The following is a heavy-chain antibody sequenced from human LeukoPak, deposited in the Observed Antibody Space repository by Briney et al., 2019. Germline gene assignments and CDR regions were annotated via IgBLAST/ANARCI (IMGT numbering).Heavy chain of an antibody. CDR1: GFTFSSYA. J-gene: IGHJ6*03. CDR2: ISGSGGST. D-gene: IGHD2-21*02. Sequence: GGSLRLSCAASGFTFSSYAMSWVRQAPGKGLEWVSAISGSGGSTYYADSVKGRFTISRDNSKNTLYLQMNSLRAEDTAVYYCAKDLGGGDYTSGYYYMDVWGKGTTVTVSS. CDR3: AKDLGGGDYTSGYYYMDV. V-gene: IGHV3-23*01.